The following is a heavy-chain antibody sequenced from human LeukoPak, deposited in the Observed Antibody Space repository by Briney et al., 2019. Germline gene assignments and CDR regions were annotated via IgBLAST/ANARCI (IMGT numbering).Heavy chain of an antibody. Sequence: SVKVSCKASGGTFSSYAISWVRQAPGQGLEWMGGIIPIFGTANYAQKSQGRVTITTDESASTAYMELSSLRSEDTAVYYCARAKPQWLAFFEYWGQGTLVTVSS. CDR2: IIPIFGTA. CDR3: ARAKPQWLAFFEY. J-gene: IGHJ4*02. V-gene: IGHV1-69*05. CDR1: GGTFSSYA. D-gene: IGHD6-19*01.